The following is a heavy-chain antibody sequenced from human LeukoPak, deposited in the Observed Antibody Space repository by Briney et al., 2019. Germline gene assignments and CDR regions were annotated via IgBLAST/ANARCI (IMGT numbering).Heavy chain of an antibody. D-gene: IGHD5-18*01. CDR3: ARGRRGYSYNWFDP. V-gene: IGHV4-34*01. CDR1: GGSFSGYY. J-gene: IGHJ5*02. CDR2: INHSGST. Sequence: SETLSLTCAVYGGSFSGYYWSWIRQPPGKGLEWIGEINHSGSTNYNPSLKSRVTISVDTSKNQFSLKLSSVTAADTAVYYCARGRRGYSYNWFDPWGQGTLVTASS.